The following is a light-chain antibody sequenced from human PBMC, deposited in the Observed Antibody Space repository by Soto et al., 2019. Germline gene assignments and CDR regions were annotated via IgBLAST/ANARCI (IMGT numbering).Light chain of an antibody. CDR1: QSVRSNY. V-gene: IGKV3D-20*02. Sequence: EMVLTQSPGTLSLSPGERATLSCRASQSVRSNYLAWYQQKPGQAPRLLIYGASNRATGIPDRFSGSGSGTDFTLTISSLEPEDFAVYYCQQRSNWWTFGQGTKVDIK. J-gene: IGKJ1*01. CDR2: GAS. CDR3: QQRSNWWT.